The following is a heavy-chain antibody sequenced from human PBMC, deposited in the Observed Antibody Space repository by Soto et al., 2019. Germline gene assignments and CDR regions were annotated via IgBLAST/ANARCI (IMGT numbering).Heavy chain of an antibody. CDR1: GFTFSSYG. CDR3: AKSSYXDFWSGYYNYYYYGMDV. V-gene: IGHV3-30*18. J-gene: IGHJ6*02. CDR2: ISYDGSNK. D-gene: IGHD3-3*01. Sequence: PGGSLRLSCAASGFTFSSYGMHWVRQAPGKGLEWVAVISYDGSNKYYADSVKGRFTISRDNSKNTLYLQMNSLRAEDTAVYYCAKSSYXDFWSGYYNYYYYGMDVWGQGTTVTVSS.